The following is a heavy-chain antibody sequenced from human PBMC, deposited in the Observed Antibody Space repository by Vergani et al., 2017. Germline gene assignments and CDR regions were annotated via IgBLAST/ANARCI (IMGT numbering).Heavy chain of an antibody. J-gene: IGHJ3*02. Sequence: EVQLVESGGGLVQPGRSLRLSCTASGFTFGDYAMSWVRQAPGKGLEWVGFIRSKAYGGTTEYAASVKGRFTISRDDSKSIAYLQMNSLKTEDTAVYYCTRDPYPVQDAFDIWGQGTMVTVSS. V-gene: IGHV3-49*04. CDR1: GFTFGDYA. D-gene: IGHD4-17*01. CDR3: TRDPYPVQDAFDI. CDR2: IRSKAYGGTT.